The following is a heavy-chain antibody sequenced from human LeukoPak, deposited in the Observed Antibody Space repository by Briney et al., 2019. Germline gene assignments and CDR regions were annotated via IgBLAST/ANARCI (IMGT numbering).Heavy chain of an antibody. CDR3: ARREYSSGWDDWFDP. V-gene: IGHV4-59*08. D-gene: IGHD6-19*01. J-gene: IGHJ5*02. Sequence: SETLSLTCTVSGGSISSYYWSWIRQPPGKGLEWIGYIYYSGSTNYNPSLKSRVTISVDTSKNQFSLKLSSVTAADTAVYYCARREYSSGWDDWFDPWGQGTLVTVSS. CDR2: IYYSGST. CDR1: GGSISSYY.